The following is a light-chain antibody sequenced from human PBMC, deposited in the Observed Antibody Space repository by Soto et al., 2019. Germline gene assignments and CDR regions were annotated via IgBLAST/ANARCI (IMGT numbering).Light chain of an antibody. J-gene: IGKJ4*01. CDR3: QQSYSTPLT. Sequence: AIQMTQSPSSLSASVGDRVTITCRASQGIRNDLAWYQKKPGKAPKLLIYGASTLQGGVPSRFSGSGSGTDFTLTISSLQPEDFATYYCQQSYSTPLTFGGGTKVEIK. CDR2: GAS. V-gene: IGKV1-6*01. CDR1: QGIRND.